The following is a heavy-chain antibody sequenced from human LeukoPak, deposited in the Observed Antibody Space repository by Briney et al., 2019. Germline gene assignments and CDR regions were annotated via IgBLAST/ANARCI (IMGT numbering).Heavy chain of an antibody. Sequence: AGGSLRLSCAASGFTFSNYWMHWVRQAPGKGLVWVSRINPDGSSTDYADSVKGRFTISRGNARNTLYLQMNSLRVEDTAIYYCVRGTNDWTGIDYWGQGTLVTVSS. D-gene: IGHD2-8*01. V-gene: IGHV3-74*01. CDR2: INPDGSST. J-gene: IGHJ4*02. CDR3: VRGTNDWTGIDY. CDR1: GFTFSNYW.